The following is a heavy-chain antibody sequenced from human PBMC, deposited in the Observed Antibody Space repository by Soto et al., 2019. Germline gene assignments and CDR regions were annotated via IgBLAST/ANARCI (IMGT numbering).Heavy chain of an antibody. V-gene: IGHV4-30-2*01. CDR2: IYHSGST. CDR1: GGSISSGGYS. D-gene: IGHD4-17*01. J-gene: IGHJ4*02. CDR3: ARGVPVRFDY. Sequence: TLSLTCAVSGGSISSGGYSWRWIRQPPGKGLEWIGYIYHSGSTYYNPSLKSRVTISVDRSKNQFSLKLSSVTAADTAVYYCARGVPVRFDYWGQGTLVTVS.